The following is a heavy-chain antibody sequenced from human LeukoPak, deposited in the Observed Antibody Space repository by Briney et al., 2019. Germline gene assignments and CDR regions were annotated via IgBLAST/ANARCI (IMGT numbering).Heavy chain of an antibody. CDR2: IRSRTEGGAA. CDR3: TTDYCSDGSCPGAFDM. D-gene: IGHD2-15*01. V-gene: IGHV3-15*01. Sequence: PGGSLGLSCVASGFTFSDAWMSWVRQAPGKGLEWVARIRSRTEGGAADYAAPVKGRFTISRDDSENTLSLQMNSLKSEDTAVYYCTTDYCSDGSCPGAFDMWGQGTMVTVSS. J-gene: IGHJ3*02. CDR1: GFTFSDAW.